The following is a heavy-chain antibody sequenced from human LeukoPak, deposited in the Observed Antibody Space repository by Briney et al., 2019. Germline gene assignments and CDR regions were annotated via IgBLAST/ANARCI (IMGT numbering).Heavy chain of an antibody. CDR1: GYTFTSYG. V-gene: IGHV1-18*01. CDR2: ISAYNGNT. J-gene: IGHJ3*02. Sequence: ASVKVSCKASGYTFTSYGISWVRQAPGQGLEWMGWISAYNGNTNYAQKLQGRVTMTTDTSTSTAYMELSRLRSDDTAVYYCARDRGYSYGLDAFDIWGQGTMVTVSS. CDR3: ARDRGYSYGLDAFDI. D-gene: IGHD5-18*01.